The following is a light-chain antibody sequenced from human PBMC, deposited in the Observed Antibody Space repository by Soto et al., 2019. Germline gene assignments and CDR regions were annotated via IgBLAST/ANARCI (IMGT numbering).Light chain of an antibody. CDR1: QDIRKH. CDR3: QQYDNFPLT. CDR2: DAS. Sequence: DIQMTQSPSSMSASVGDRVTITCQASQDIRKHLAWYQQKPGKVPKLLISDASDLQTGDPSRFSGRGSGADYFFSISRLQPEDVGTYYCQQYDNFPLTFGQGTKVDIK. V-gene: IGKV1-33*01. J-gene: IGKJ1*01.